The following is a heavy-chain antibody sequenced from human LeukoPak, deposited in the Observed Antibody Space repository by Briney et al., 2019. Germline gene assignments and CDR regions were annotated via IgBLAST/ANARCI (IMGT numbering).Heavy chain of an antibody. CDR1: GGSISSYY. J-gene: IGHJ4*02. CDR3: ARTYGPIDY. CDR2: IYYSGST. V-gene: IGHV4-59*01. Sequence: PSETLSLTCTVSGGSISSYYWSWIRQPPGKGLEWIGYIYYSGSTNYNPSLKSRVTISVDTSKNQFSLKLSSVTAADTAVYYCARTYGPIDYWGQGALVTVSS. D-gene: IGHD4-17*01.